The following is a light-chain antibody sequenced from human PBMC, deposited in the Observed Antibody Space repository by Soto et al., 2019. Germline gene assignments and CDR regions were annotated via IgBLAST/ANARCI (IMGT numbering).Light chain of an antibody. CDR3: AARDDRLNGHV. V-gene: IGLV1-44*01. CDR1: GSNVGSNG. J-gene: IGLJ1*01. Sequence: SVPTHPPSLSATPGRRVTISCSGGGSNVGSNGVEWFQQLPGAAPQLLIYSDTERPSGVPDRFSGSRAGTSASLAISGLQSEDEADYYCAARDDRLNGHVFGTGTKVTVL. CDR2: SDT.